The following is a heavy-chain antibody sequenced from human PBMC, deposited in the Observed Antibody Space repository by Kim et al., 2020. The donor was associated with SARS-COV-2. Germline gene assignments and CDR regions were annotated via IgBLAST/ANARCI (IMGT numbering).Heavy chain of an antibody. V-gene: IGHV4-31*03. CDR3: ARSIAAAGRGVAFDI. CDR1: GGSISSGGYY. CDR2: IYYSGST. J-gene: IGHJ3*02. Sequence: SETLSLTCTVSGGSISSGGYYWSWIRQHPGKGLEWIGYIYYSGSTYYNPSLKSRVTISVDTSKNQFSLKLSSVTAADTAVYYCARSIAAAGRGVAFDIWGQGTMVTVSS. D-gene: IGHD6-13*01.